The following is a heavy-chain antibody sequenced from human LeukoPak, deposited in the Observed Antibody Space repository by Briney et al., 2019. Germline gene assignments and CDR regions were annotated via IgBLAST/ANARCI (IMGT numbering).Heavy chain of an antibody. Sequence: PSETLSLTWTVSGGSISSSSYYWGWIRQPPGKGLEWIGSMYYSGSTYYNPSLKSRVTISVDTSKNQFSLKLSSVTAADTAVYYCARQGYDILTGSITTSDYWGQGTLVTVSS. V-gene: IGHV4-39*01. CDR2: MYYSGST. CDR3: ARQGYDILTGSITTSDY. D-gene: IGHD3-9*01. J-gene: IGHJ4*02. CDR1: GGSISSSSYY.